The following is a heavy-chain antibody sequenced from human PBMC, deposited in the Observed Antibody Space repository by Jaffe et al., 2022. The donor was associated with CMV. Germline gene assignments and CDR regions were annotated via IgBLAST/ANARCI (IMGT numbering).Heavy chain of an antibody. D-gene: IGHD3-22*01. CDR3: ARDAKDYFDTRGYY. Sequence: EVQLVESGGGLVQPGGSLRLSCAASGFTFSNSWMSWVRQAPGKGLEWVANIDQDGSGKYYVDSVTGRFAITRDNAKNSLYLQMNSVRAEDTAVYYCARDAKDYFDTRGYYWGQGALVTVSS. CDR2: IDQDGSGK. V-gene: IGHV3-7*03. CDR1: GFTFSNSW. J-gene: IGHJ4*02.